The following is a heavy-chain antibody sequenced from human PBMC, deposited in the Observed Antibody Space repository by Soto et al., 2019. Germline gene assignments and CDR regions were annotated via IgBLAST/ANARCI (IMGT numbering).Heavy chain of an antibody. D-gene: IGHD2-8*01. V-gene: IGHV1-2*04. CDR2: INPKSGGT. CDR1: GYSFTDYH. J-gene: IGHJ6*02. CDR3: ARGDSTDCSNGVCSFFYNHDMDD. Sequence: GASVKVSCKASGYSFTDYHIHWVRQAPGQGLEWLGRINPKSGGTSTAQKFQGWVTMTTDTSISTASMELTRLTSDDTAIYYCARGDSTDCSNGVCSFFYNHDMDDWGQGTTVTVSS.